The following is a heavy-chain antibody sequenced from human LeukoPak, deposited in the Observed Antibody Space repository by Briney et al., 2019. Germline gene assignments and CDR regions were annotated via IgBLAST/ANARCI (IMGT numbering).Heavy chain of an antibody. J-gene: IGHJ6*02. CDR3: ARSHYDSSGYYHYYYGMDV. CDR1: GFTFSSYA. V-gene: IGHV3-23*01. Sequence: PGGSLRLSCAASGFTFSSYAMSWVRQAPGKGLEWVSAISGSGGSTYYADSVKGRFTISRDNSKNTLYLQMNSLRAEDTAVYYCARSHYDSSGYYHYYYGMDVWGQGTTVTVSS. D-gene: IGHD3-22*01. CDR2: ISGSGGST.